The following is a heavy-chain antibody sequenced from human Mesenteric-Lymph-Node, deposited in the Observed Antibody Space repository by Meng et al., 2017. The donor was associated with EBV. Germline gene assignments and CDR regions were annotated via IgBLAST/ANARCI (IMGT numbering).Heavy chain of an antibody. CDR2: IYHTGST. D-gene: IGHD4-17*01. Sequence: QLQESGPGLVKPSQTLSLTGAVSGGSVSSGGDSWSWIRQPPGKGLEWIGYIYHTGSTYYNPSLKSRVTISIDTSKNQFSLKLSSVTAADTAVYFCARGFGDNNNWFGPWGQGTLVTVSS. CDR1: GGSVSSGGDS. CDR3: ARGFGDNNNWFGP. J-gene: IGHJ5*02. V-gene: IGHV4-30-2*01.